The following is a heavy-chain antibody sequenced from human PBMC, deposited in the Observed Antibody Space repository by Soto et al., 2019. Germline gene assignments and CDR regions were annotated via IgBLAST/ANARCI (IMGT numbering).Heavy chain of an antibody. D-gene: IGHD3-16*01. CDR3: ARDLPVGGGRMAYYYYGMDV. J-gene: IGHJ6*01. V-gene: IGHV1-18*01. CDR2: ISAYNGNT. Sequence: VKVSCKASGYTFTSYGISWVRQAPGQGLEWMGWISAYNGNTNYAQKLQGRVTMTTDTSTSTAYMELRSLRSDDTAVYYCARDLPVGGGRMAYYYYGMDVWGEATMVTGSS. CDR1: GYTFTSYG.